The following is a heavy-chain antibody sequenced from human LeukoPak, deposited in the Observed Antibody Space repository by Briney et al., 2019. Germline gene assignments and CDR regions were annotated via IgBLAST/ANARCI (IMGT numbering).Heavy chain of an antibody. J-gene: IGHJ4*02. D-gene: IGHD6-6*01. V-gene: IGHV4-34*01. CDR3: ARGCWGKAARRWYYFDY. CDR2: INHSGST. CDR1: GGSFSGYY. Sequence: SETLSLTCAVYGGSFSGYYWSWIRQPPGKGLEWIGEINHSGSTNHNPSLKSRVTISVDTSKNQFSLKLSSVTAADTAVYYCARGCWGKAARRWYYFDYWGQGTLVTVSS.